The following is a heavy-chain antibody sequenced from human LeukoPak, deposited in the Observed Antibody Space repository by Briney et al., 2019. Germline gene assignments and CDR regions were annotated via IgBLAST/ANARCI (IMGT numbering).Heavy chain of an antibody. Sequence: GGSLRLSCAASGFTFSRFAMSWVRQAPGKGLEWVSTISTSGASTYYADSVRGRFTISRDNSKNTLYLQMKSLRAEDTAVYYCAKDWKDYGDFHAFDVWGQGTMVTVSS. V-gene: IGHV3-23*01. D-gene: IGHD4-17*01. CDR1: GFTFSRFA. J-gene: IGHJ3*01. CDR3: AKDWKDYGDFHAFDV. CDR2: ISTSGAST.